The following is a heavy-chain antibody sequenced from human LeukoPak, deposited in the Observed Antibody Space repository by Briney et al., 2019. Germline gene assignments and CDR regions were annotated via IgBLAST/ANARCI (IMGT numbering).Heavy chain of an antibody. V-gene: IGHV4-59*01. J-gene: IGHJ3*02. CDR1: GGSISSYY. Sequence: SETLSLTCTVSGGSISSYYWSWIRQPPGKGLEWIGYIYYSGSTNYNPSLKSRVTISVDTSKNQFSLKLSSVTAADTAVYYCARGIAAAEDASDIWGQGTMVTVSS. D-gene: IGHD6-13*01. CDR3: ARGIAAAEDASDI. CDR2: IYYSGST.